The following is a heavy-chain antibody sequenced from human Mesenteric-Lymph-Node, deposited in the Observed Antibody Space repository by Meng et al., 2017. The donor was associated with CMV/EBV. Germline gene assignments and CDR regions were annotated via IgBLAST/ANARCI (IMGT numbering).Heavy chain of an antibody. Sequence: SVKVSCKASGGTFSSYTISWVRQAPGQGLEWMGRIIPILGIANYAQKFQGRVTITADKSTSTAYMELSSLRSEDTAVYYCARAPTGSYSSGYYYFDYWGQGTLVTVFS. CDR1: GGTFSSYT. CDR3: ARAPTGSYSSGYYYFDY. V-gene: IGHV1-69*02. CDR2: IIPILGIA. D-gene: IGHD6-19*01. J-gene: IGHJ4*02.